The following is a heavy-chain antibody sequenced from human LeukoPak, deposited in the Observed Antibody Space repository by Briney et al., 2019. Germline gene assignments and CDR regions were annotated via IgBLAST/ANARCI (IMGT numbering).Heavy chain of an antibody. CDR1: GFTVSSNY. Sequence: GGSLRLSCAASGFTVSSNYMSWVRQAPGKGLEWVSVIYSGGSTYYADSVKGRFTISRDNSKNTLYLQMNSLRAADTAVYYCATSTHGDYPYFDFWGEGKPVTVSS. D-gene: IGHD4-17*01. J-gene: IGHJ4*02. CDR3: ATSTHGDYPYFDF. CDR2: IYSGGST. V-gene: IGHV3-53*01.